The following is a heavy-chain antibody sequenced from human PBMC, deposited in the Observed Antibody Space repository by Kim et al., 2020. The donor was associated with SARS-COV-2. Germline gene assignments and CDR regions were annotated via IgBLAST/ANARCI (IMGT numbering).Heavy chain of an antibody. Sequence: ADSVQGRFTVSRDNAKNSLYLQMKSLRDEDTAVYYCARDMEGSGTYHHFDYWGQGTLVTVSS. CDR3: ARDMEGSGTYHHFDY. D-gene: IGHD3-10*01. V-gene: IGHV3-48*02. J-gene: IGHJ4*02.